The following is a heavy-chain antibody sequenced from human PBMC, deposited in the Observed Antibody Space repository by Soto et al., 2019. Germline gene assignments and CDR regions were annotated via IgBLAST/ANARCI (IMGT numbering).Heavy chain of an antibody. V-gene: IGHV3-9*01. CDR1: GFTFDDYA. D-gene: IGHD1-26*01. Sequence: EVQLLESGGGLVQPGRSLRLSCAASGFTFDDYAMRWVRQGPGKGLEWVSSISGNSGNLCYADSVKGRFTISRDNSKNTLHLQMNRLRGEDTDLSYCTKGASTRAFAFNEYWGQGTLVTVSS. CDR2: ISGNSGNL. J-gene: IGHJ4*02. CDR3: TKGASTRAFAFNEY.